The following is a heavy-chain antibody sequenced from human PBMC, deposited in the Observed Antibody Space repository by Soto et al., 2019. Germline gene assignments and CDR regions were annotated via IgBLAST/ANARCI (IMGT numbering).Heavy chain of an antibody. CDR3: AREGGSEAWELLRGEYYYYGMDV. D-gene: IGHD1-26*01. CDR2: ISSSSSYI. Sequence: EVQLVESGGGLVKPGGSLRLSCAASGFTFSSYSMNWVRQAPGKGLEWVSSISSSSSYIYYADSVKGRFTISRDNAKNSLYLQMNSLRADDTAVYYCAREGGSEAWELLRGEYYYYGMDVWGQGTTVTVSS. V-gene: IGHV3-21*01. J-gene: IGHJ6*02. CDR1: GFTFSSYS.